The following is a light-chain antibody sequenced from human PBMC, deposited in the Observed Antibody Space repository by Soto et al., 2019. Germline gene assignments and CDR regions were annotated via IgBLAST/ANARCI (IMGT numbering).Light chain of an antibody. CDR1: SSDVGGYNY. V-gene: IGLV2-14*01. CDR2: DVS. Sequence: QSALTQPASVSGSPGQSITISCTGTSSDVGGYNYVSWYQQHPGKAPKLMIYDVSNRPSGVSNRFSGSKSGNTASLTISGQQAEDEAHYCCSSWRSSSTDVFGAGTKVTVL. J-gene: IGLJ1*01. CDR3: SSWRSSSTDV.